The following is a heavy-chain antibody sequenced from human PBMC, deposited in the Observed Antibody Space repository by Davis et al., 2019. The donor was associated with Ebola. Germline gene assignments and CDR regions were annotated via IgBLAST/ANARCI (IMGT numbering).Heavy chain of an antibody. CDR2: IYPGDSDT. D-gene: IGHD3-22*01. Sequence: GESLKISCKASGFTFSLYWIGWVRQMTGKGLEWMGIIYPGDSDTRYSPSFQGQVTFSADKSASTAYLQWSSLKASDTAMYYCARRSYFDSSGYYPLDAFDIWGQGTMVTVSS. CDR1: GFTFSLYW. J-gene: IGHJ3*02. CDR3: ARRSYFDSSGYYPLDAFDI. V-gene: IGHV5-51*01.